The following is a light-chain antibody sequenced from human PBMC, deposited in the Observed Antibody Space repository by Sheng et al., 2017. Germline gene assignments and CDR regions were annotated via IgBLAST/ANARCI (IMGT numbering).Light chain of an antibody. CDR3: QQRTNWAT. CDR1: QSVSSY. V-gene: IGKV3-11*01. J-gene: IGKJ5*01. CDR2: DAS. Sequence: EIVLTQSPATLSLSPGERATLSCRASQSVSSYLAWYQHKPGQAPRLLMYDASNRATGIPARFSGSGSGTDFTLTISSLEPEDSAVYYCQQRTNWATFGQGTRLEIK.